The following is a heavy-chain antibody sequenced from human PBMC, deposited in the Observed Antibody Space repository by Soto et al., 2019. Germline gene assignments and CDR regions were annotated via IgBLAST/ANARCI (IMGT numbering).Heavy chain of an antibody. CDR2: MNPGSGDT. CDR1: GYSFTNND. Sequence: ASVKVSCKASGYSFTNNDVSWVRQATGQGLEWMGWMNPGSGDTGYAQKFQGRVTMTRDISIATAYMELSSLRSDDTAIYYCARMATFGSLNWFDPWGQGTLVTV. D-gene: IGHD3-16*01. CDR3: ARMATFGSLNWFDP. J-gene: IGHJ5*02. V-gene: IGHV1-8*01.